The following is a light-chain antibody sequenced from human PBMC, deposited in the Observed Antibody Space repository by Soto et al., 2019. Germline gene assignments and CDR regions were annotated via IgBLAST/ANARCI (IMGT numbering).Light chain of an antibody. CDR3: SSTAGNNNLV. CDR1: ISDVGGHNY. J-gene: IGLJ3*02. CDR2: EVS. Sequence: QSALTQSPSASGSPGQSVTISCTGTISDVGGHNYVSWYQHHPGKAPKLIIYEVSKRPSGVPDRFSGSKSGNTASLTVSGLQAEDEAVYYCSSTAGNNNLVFGGGTKVTVL. V-gene: IGLV2-8*01.